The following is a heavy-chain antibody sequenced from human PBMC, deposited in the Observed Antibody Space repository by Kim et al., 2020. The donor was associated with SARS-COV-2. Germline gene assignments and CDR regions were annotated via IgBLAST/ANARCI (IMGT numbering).Heavy chain of an antibody. J-gene: IGHJ4*02. CDR3: ARGPSDGSYYFDY. V-gene: IGHV4-34*01. Sequence: KYNPSLKSRVTISLDTSKNQFSLKLSSVTAADTAVYSCARGPSDGSYYFDYWGQGTLVTVSS.